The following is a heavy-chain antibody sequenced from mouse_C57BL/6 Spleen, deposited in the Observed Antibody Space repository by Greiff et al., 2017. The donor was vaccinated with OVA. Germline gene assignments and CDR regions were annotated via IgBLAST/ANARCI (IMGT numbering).Heavy chain of an antibody. V-gene: IGHV5-6*01. CDR2: ISRGGGDT. Sequence: EVQLVESGADLVKPGASVKLSCAASGFTFSSYGMYWVKQTPDQRLEWVGTISRGGGDTYYPDSVKGRATISGDYAKNTPYLQMSSLTSEDTAMYYCARQEGLDDYEYDFDYWGQGTTLTVSS. CDR3: ARQEGLDDYEYDFDY. J-gene: IGHJ2*01. CDR1: GFTFSSYG. D-gene: IGHD2-4*01.